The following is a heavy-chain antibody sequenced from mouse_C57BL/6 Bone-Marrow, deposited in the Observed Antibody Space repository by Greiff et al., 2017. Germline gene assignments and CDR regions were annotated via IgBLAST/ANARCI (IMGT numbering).Heavy chain of an antibody. CDR3: AIHLSGGWFAY. J-gene: IGHJ3*01. V-gene: IGHV5-6*02. D-gene: IGHD6-2*01. CDR1: GFTFSSYG. Sequence: DVMLVESGGDLVKPGGSLKLSCAASGFTFSSYGMSWVRQTPDKRLEWVATISSGGSYTYYPDSVKGRFTISRYNAKNTLYLQMSSLKSEDTAMYYCAIHLSGGWFAYWGQGTLVTVSA. CDR2: ISSGGSYT.